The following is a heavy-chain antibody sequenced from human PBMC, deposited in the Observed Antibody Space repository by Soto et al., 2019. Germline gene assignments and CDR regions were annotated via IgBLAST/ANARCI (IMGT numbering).Heavy chain of an antibody. CDR3: AKYGGSGWFSEYFQH. V-gene: IGHV3-23*01. CDR1: GFTFSSYA. J-gene: IGHJ1*01. D-gene: IGHD6-19*01. CDR2: ISGSGGST. Sequence: EVQLLESGGGLVQPGGSLRLSCAASGFTFSSYAMSWVRKAPGKGLEWVSAISGSGGSTYYADSVKGRFTISRDNSKNTLYLQMNSLRAEDTAVYYCAKYGGSGWFSEYFQHWGQGTLVTVSS.